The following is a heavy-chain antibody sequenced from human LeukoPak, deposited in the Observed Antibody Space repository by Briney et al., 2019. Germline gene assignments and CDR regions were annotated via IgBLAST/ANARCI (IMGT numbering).Heavy chain of an antibody. CDR3: ARRTTLGFDY. CDR2: ISWNSGSI. J-gene: IGHJ4*02. V-gene: IGHV3-9*01. D-gene: IGHD4-17*01. Sequence: GGSLRLSCVASGFTFDDYAMQWVRQAPGKGLEWVSGISWNSGSIGYADSVKGRFTISRDNAKNSLYLQMNSLRAEDTAVYYCARRTTLGFDYWGQGTLVTVSS. CDR1: GFTFDDYA.